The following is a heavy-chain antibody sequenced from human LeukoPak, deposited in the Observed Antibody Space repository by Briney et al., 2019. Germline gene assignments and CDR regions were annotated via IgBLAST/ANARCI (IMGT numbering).Heavy chain of an antibody. J-gene: IGHJ4*02. D-gene: IGHD3-16*01. V-gene: IGHV4-59*01. CDR1: GGSISSDY. CDR2: ISYSGST. CDR3: ARVGRGDYVWGSYSFDY. Sequence: PSETLSLTCTVSGGSISSDYWSWIRQPPGKGLEWIGYISYSGSTNYNPSLKSRVTISIDTSKNQFSLKLSSVTAADTAVYYCARVGRGDYVWGSYSFDYWGQGTLVTVSS.